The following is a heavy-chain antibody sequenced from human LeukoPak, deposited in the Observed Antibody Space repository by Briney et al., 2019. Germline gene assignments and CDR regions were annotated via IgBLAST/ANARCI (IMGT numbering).Heavy chain of an antibody. D-gene: IGHD1-26*01. J-gene: IGHJ4*02. V-gene: IGHV3-23*01. CDR1: GFTFSSYA. Sequence: GGSLRLSCAVSGFTFSSYAMSWVRQAPGKGLEWVSGISGSGGRTYYADSAKGRFTISRDNSKNTLYVQMNSLRAEDTAVYYCANVEWPLDYWGQGTLVTVSS. CDR2: ISGSGGRT. CDR3: ANVEWPLDY.